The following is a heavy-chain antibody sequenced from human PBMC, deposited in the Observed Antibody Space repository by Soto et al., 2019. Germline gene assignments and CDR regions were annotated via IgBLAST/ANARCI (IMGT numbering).Heavy chain of an antibody. CDR2: INIDGST. CDR3: AKNYYLDN. J-gene: IGHJ4*02. Sequence: EVQLLESGGGLVQPGGSLRLSCAASGFTFSRFAMTWVRQGSGKGPEWVSSINIDGSTFYADSVKGRFTISRDDSKNTLFLQMNSLRTEDTAISYCAKNYYLDNWGQGNLITVSS. V-gene: IGHV3-23*01. CDR1: GFTFSRFA.